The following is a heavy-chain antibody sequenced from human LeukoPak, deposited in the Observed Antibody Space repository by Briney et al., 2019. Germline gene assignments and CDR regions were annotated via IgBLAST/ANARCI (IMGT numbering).Heavy chain of an antibody. V-gene: IGHV4-4*07. Sequence: SETLSLTCTVSGGSLSSSSWSWVRRPAGKGLEWIGHNYISESPNYNPSLTSRVSMSVDTSKHQFSLKLSSVTAADTAVYYCARVVRTTVSDNWFDPWGQGTLVTVSS. J-gene: IGHJ5*02. CDR2: NYISESP. CDR3: ARVVRTTVSDNWFDP. D-gene: IGHD4-17*01. CDR1: GGSLSSSS.